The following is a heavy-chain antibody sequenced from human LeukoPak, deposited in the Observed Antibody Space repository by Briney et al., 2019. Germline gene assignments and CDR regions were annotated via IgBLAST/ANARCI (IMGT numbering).Heavy chain of an antibody. J-gene: IGHJ6*02. D-gene: IGHD3-10*01. CDR3: ARGSKPTSQYGMDV. Sequence: SVKVSCKASGGTFSSYAISWVRQAPGQGLEWMGGIIPIFGTANYAQKSQGRVTITADESTSTAYMELSSLRSEDTAAYYCARGSKPTSQYGMDVWGQGTTVTVSS. V-gene: IGHV1-69*13. CDR2: IIPIFGTA. CDR1: GGTFSSYA.